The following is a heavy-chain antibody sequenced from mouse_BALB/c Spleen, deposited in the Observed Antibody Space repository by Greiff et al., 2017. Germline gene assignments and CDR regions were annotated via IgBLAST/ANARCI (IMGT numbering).Heavy chain of an antibody. Sequence: VQLQQSGPELVKPGASVKMSCKASGYTFTDYYMKWVKQSHGKSLEWIGDINPNNGGTSYNQKFKGKATLTVDKSSSTTYMQLNSLTSEDSAVYYCARRGGYYGNYDWYFDVWGAGTTVTVSS. V-gene: IGHV1-26*01. CDR3: ARRGGYYGNYDWYFDV. CDR2: INPNNGGT. J-gene: IGHJ1*01. CDR1: GYTFTDYY. D-gene: IGHD2-1*01.